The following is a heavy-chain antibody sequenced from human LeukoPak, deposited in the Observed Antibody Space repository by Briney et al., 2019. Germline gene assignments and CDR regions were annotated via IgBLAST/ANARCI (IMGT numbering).Heavy chain of an antibody. J-gene: IGHJ6*02. CDR1: GFTFSSYA. Sequence: PGGSLRLSCAASGFTFSSYAMSWVRQAPGKGLEWVSAISGSGTTTYYADSVKGRFTISRDISKNTLYLQMNSLRAEDTAVYYCAKVSGGGLYYDGMDVWGQGTTVTVSS. CDR3: AKVSGGGLYYDGMDV. V-gene: IGHV3-23*01. CDR2: ISGSGTTT. D-gene: IGHD1-14*01.